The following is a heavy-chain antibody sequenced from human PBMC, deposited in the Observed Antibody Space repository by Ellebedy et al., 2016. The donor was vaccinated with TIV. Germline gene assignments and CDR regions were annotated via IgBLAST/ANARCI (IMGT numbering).Heavy chain of an antibody. CDR1: GGSISSGELY. CDR3: ARVLTRGTTTFDY. J-gene: IGHJ4*02. D-gene: IGHD1-7*01. Sequence: MPSEILSLTCTVSGGSISSGELYWSWIRQHPGKGLEWIGYIHHDGTTYYNPSLRSRVTISVDTSKNQFSLKLSSVTAADTAVYYCARVLTRGTTTFDYWGQGTLVTVSS. CDR2: IHHDGTT. V-gene: IGHV4-31*03.